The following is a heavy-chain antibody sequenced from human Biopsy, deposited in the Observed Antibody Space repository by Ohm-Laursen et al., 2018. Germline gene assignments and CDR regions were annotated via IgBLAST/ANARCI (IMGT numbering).Heavy chain of an antibody. CDR1: GFIFSDYY. CDR2: INSVGTI. CDR3: ARDLRGHWFFDL. V-gene: IGHV3-11*04. Sequence: SLRLSCAASGFIFSDYYMSWIRQAPGKGLEWVSNINSVGTIYYADSVRGRFTISRDNAKNSLYLQMNSLRVEDTAVFYCARDLRGHWFFDLWGRGTLVTVSS. J-gene: IGHJ2*01. D-gene: IGHD5/OR15-5a*01.